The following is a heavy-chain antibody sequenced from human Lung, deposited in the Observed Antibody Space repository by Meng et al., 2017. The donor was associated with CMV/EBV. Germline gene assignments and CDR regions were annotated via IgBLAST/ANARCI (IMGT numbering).Heavy chain of an antibody. V-gene: IGHV3-30*04. J-gene: IGHJ4*02. CDR1: GFTFSSYA. Sequence: GGSLRLXCAASGFTFSSYAMHWVRQAPGKGLEWVAVISYDGSNKYYADSVKGRFTISRDNSKNTLYLQMNSLRAEDTAVYYCARDLSYYDSSGYRFDYWGQGTLVTVSS. CDR2: ISYDGSNK. D-gene: IGHD3-22*01. CDR3: ARDLSYYDSSGYRFDY.